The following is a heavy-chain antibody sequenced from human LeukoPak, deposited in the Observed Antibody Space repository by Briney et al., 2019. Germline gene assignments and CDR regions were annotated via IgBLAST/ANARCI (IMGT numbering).Heavy chain of an antibody. D-gene: IGHD2-2*02. CDR3: ATSAGGYQLLYNWFDP. J-gene: IGHJ5*02. Sequence: PWASVKVSCKVSGYTLTELSMHWVRQAPGKGLEWMGWFDPEDGETIYAQKFQGRVTMTEDTSTDTAYMELSSLRSEDTAVYYCATSAGGYQLLYNWFDPWGQGTLVTVSS. CDR1: GYTLTELS. CDR2: FDPEDGET. V-gene: IGHV1-24*01.